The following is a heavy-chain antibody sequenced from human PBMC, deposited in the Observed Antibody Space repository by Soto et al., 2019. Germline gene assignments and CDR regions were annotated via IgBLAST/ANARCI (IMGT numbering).Heavy chain of an antibody. CDR3: ARHFSVDHFDY. CDR1: GDSITSNSYF. Sequence: SETLSLTCTVSGDSITSNSYFWAWIRQPPGKGLERIGSIYYSGSTYHNPSLKSRVTISVDRSNNQFSLKLTSVTAADTAVYYCARHFSVDHFDYWGQGALVTVSS. V-gene: IGHV4-39*01. CDR2: IYYSGST. J-gene: IGHJ4*02. D-gene: IGHD3-9*01.